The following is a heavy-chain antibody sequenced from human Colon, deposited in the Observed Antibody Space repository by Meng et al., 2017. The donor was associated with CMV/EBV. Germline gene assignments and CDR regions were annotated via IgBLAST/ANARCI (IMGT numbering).Heavy chain of an antibody. CDR1: FSDYA. CDR3: VKDYPAMSSVHYGKVFFDD. V-gene: IGHV3-23*01. CDR2: TSHGGNKL. Sequence: FSDYAMSWVRQAPGKGLEWVSATSHGGNKLYYADSVRGRFTVSRDNSKNTLYLQMNSLRAEDTAVYYCVKDYPAMSSVHYGKVFFDDWGLGTLVTVSS. J-gene: IGHJ4*02. D-gene: IGHD1-1*01.